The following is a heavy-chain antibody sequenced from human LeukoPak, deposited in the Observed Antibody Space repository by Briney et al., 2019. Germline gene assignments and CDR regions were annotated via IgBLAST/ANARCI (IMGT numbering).Heavy chain of an antibody. CDR3: ARDRGDIVVAPAAMPFDY. J-gene: IGHJ4*02. Sequence: GGSLRLSCAASGFTFSSYSMNWVRQAPGKGLEWVSSISSSSSYIYYADSVKGRFTISRDNAKNSLYLQMNSLRAEDTAVYYCARDRGDIVVAPAAMPFDYWGQGTLVTVSS. V-gene: IGHV3-21*01. CDR1: GFTFSSYS. D-gene: IGHD2-2*01. CDR2: ISSSSSYI.